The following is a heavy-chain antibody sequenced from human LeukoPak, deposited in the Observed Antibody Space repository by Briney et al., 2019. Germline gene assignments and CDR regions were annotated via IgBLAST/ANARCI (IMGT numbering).Heavy chain of an antibody. D-gene: IGHD5-18*01. Sequence: SETLSLTCNVSGDSISSSTYYWAWIRQPPGKGLEWIGSIYYTGTTYYNPSLKSRVTISVDTSKNQFSLKLSSVTAADTAVYYCAKSSYSIFDYWGQGTLVTVSS. CDR1: GDSISSSTYY. CDR2: IYYTGTT. V-gene: IGHV4-39*07. J-gene: IGHJ4*02. CDR3: AKSSYSIFDY.